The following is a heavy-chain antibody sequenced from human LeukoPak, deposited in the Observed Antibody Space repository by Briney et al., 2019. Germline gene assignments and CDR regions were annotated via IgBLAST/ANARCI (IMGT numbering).Heavy chain of an antibody. CDR1: AFTFSRYA. CDR2: ISYDGSHK. D-gene: IGHD1-26*01. V-gene: IGHV3-30*04. CDR3: ARESWELQDAFDI. J-gene: IGHJ3*02. Sequence: GGSLRLSCAASAFTFSRYAMHWVRQAPGKGLECVTLISYDGSHKVYADSVKGRFTISRDNSKNTLYLQMNSLIAEDTAVYYCARESWELQDAFDIWGQGTMVTVSS.